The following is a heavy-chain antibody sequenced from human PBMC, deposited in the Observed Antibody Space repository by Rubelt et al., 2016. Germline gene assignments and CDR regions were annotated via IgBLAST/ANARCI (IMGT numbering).Heavy chain of an antibody. CDR2: IIPILGIV. J-gene: IGHJ4*02. D-gene: IGHD3-16*02. Sequence: AISWVRQAPGQGLEWMGRIIPILGIVNYAQKFQGRVNKSTSTAYMELSSLRSEDTAVYYCARELSPTAPFDYWGQGTLVTVSS. CDR1: A. CDR3: ARELSPTAPFDY. V-gene: IGHV1-69*04.